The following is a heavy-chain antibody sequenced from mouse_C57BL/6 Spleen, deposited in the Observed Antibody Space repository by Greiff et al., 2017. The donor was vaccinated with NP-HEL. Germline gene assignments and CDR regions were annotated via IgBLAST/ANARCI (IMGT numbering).Heavy chain of an antibody. CDR2: IRSKSNNYAT. CDR1: GFSFNTYA. J-gene: IGHJ2*01. D-gene: IGHD2-1*01. Sequence: EVQRVESGGGLVQPKGSLKLSCAASGFSFNTYAMNWVRQAPGKGLEWVARIRSKSNNYATYYADSVKDRFTISRDDSESMLYLQMNNLKTEDTAMYYCVRHQTIGNSFDYWGQGTTLTVSS. V-gene: IGHV10-1*01. CDR3: VRHQTIGNSFDY.